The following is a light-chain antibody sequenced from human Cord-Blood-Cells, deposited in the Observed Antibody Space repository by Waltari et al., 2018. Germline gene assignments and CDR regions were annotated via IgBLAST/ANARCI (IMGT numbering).Light chain of an antibody. CDR1: QSISSY. CDR3: QQSYSTPPWT. Sequence: DIQMTQSPSSLSASVGDRVTIPCRASQSISSYLNWYQQKPGKAPKLLLYASSSLQSGGPSRFSGSGAGADFTLTISSLQPEDFATYYCQQSYSTPPWTFGQGTKVEIK. V-gene: IGKV1-39*01. CDR2: ASS. J-gene: IGKJ1*01.